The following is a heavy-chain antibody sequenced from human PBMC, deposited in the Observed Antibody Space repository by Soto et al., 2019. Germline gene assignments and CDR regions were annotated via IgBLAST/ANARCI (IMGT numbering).Heavy chain of an antibody. D-gene: IGHD6-25*01. J-gene: IGHJ4*02. CDR1: DYTFTSYG. Sequence: QVQLVQSGAEVKKPGASVKVSCKASDYTFTSYGIIWVRQAPGQGLEWIGWISVYNGNTNYAQKFRGRVTMTTDISTTTAYMEMRSLRSDDTAVYYCARSGSGWNLREFDYWGQGTLVTVSS. CDR3: ARSGSGWNLREFDY. V-gene: IGHV1-18*01. CDR2: ISVYNGNT.